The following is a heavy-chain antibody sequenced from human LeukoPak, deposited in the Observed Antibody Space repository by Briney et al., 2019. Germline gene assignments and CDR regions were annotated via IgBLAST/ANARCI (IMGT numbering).Heavy chain of an antibody. Sequence: ASVKVSCKASGYTFTNYGISWVRQAPGQGLEWMGWISAYSGYTHYAQKIQGRVTVTTEASTSTAYMELRSLTSYDTAVYYCARDAVSTTTAGGIDYWGQGTLVAVSS. V-gene: IGHV1-18*01. CDR3: ARDAVSTTTAGGIDY. J-gene: IGHJ4*02. D-gene: IGHD5/OR15-5a*01. CDR1: GYTFTNYG. CDR2: ISAYSGYT.